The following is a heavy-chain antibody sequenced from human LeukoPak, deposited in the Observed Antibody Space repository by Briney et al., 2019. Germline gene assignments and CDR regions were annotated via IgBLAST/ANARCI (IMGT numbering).Heavy chain of an antibody. V-gene: IGHV3-21*01. CDR3: AREHISLGHMVRGVIITNGRFSFFDY. CDR1: GFTFSSYS. D-gene: IGHD3-10*01. CDR2: ISSSSIYR. Sequence: GGSLRLSCAASGFTFSSYSMNWVRQAPGKGLEWVSSISSSSIYRYSADSVKGRFTISRDNAKNSLYLQMNSLRAEDTAVYYCAREHISLGHMVRGVIITNGRFSFFDYWGQGTLVTVSS. J-gene: IGHJ4*02.